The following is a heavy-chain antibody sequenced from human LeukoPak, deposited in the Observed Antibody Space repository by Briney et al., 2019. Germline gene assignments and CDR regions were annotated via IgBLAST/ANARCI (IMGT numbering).Heavy chain of an antibody. V-gene: IGHV4-4*07. D-gene: IGHD2-2*01. CDR2: MYISGTT. CDR1: GGSISSYY. Sequence: SETPSLTCTVSGGSISSYYWSWIRQPAGKGLEWVGRMYISGTTDYNPSLKSRVTMSVDTSKNQFSLKLSSVTAADTAVYYCARDGGVVVPAAPAAFDIWGQGTMVTVSS. J-gene: IGHJ3*02. CDR3: ARDGGVVVPAAPAAFDI.